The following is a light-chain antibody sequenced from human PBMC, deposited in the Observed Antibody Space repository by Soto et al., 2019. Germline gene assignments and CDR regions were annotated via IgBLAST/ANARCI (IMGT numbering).Light chain of an antibody. CDR1: QDISNS. Sequence: DIQMTQSPSSLSASVGDRVTITCRASQDISNSLAWYQQKPGKVPKVLIYATSILQSGGPARFSGSGSGTHLTLTISSLQPEDGATYYWQNYNSAPLTFGGGTKVEI. V-gene: IGKV1-27*01. CDR3: QNYNSAPLT. CDR2: ATS. J-gene: IGKJ4*01.